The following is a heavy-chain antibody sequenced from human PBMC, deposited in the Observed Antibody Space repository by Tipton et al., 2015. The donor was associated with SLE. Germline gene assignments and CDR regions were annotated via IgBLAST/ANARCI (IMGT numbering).Heavy chain of an antibody. CDR2: INPNSGGT. V-gene: IGHV1-2*06. D-gene: IGHD5-18*01. J-gene: IGHJ4*02. CDR1: GYTFTGYY. CDR3: AREVTGSGIDY. Sequence: QVQLVQSGAEVKKPGASVKVSCKASGYTFTGYYMHWVRQAPGQGLEWMGRINPNSGGTNYAQKFQGRVTMTRDTSISTAYMELSRLSADDAAVYYGAREVTGSGIDYWGQGTLVTVSS.